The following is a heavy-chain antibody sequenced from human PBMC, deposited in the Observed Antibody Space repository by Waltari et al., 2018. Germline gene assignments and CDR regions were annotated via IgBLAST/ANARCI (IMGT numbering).Heavy chain of an antibody. CDR2: IYYSGST. V-gene: IGHV4-39*01. CDR3: ARLRPYYYDSSGYYDAFDI. D-gene: IGHD3-22*01. CDR1: GGSISSSSYY. Sequence: QLQLQESGPGLVKPSETLSLTCTVTGGSISSSSYYWGWIRQHPGKGLEWIGSIYYSGSTYYNPSLKSRVTISVDTSKNQFSLKLSSVTAADTAVYYCARLRPYYYDSSGYYDAFDIWGQGTMVTVSS. J-gene: IGHJ3*02.